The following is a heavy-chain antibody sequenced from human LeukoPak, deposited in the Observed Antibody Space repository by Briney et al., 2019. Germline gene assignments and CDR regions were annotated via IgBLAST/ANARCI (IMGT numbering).Heavy chain of an antibody. Sequence: GGSLRLSCAASGFTVSVNYMSWVRQAPGKGLEWASVIYSGGSTDYADSVKGRFTISRDNSKNTLYLQMSSLRAEDTALYYCARDGGSGWSSAFFDYWGQGTLVTVSS. CDR2: IYSGGST. V-gene: IGHV3-53*01. D-gene: IGHD6-19*01. CDR3: ARDGGSGWSSAFFDY. CDR1: GFTVSVNY. J-gene: IGHJ4*02.